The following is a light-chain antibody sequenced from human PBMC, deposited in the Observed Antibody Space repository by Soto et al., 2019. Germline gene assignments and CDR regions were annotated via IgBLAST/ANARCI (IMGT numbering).Light chain of an antibody. CDR2: DAS. CDR1: RSVRSY. Sequence: EIVFTQSPATLSLYPGERATLSCRASRSVRSYLAWYQQKPCQAPRLPIFDASNRAAGIPARFSGSGSETDFTLTISNLEPEAFAVYYCKQRYASPPITFGQGTRLQIK. V-gene: IGKV3-11*01. J-gene: IGKJ5*01. CDR3: KQRYASPPIT.